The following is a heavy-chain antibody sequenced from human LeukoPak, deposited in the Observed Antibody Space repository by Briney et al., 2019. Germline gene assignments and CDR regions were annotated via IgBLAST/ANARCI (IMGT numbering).Heavy chain of an antibody. CDR1: GFIFSSYV. D-gene: IGHD2-8*02. Sequence: GGSLRLSCAASGFIFSSYVMSWVRQAPGMGLEWVSGISGSGSPSFYADSVKGRFTISRDNSKNTLYLQMNSLSAEDTAVYFCARRLRSNGGLYDFWGQGSLVTVSS. V-gene: IGHV3-23*01. J-gene: IGHJ4*02. CDR2: ISGSGSPS. CDR3: ARRLRSNGGLYDF.